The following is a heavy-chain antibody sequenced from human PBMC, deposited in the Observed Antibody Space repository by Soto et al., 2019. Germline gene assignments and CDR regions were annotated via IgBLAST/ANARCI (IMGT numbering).Heavy chain of an antibody. Sequence: QVQLVQSGAEVKKPGSSVKVSCKASGGSSNNNANSWVRQAPGQGLEWVGGIIPKFGTANYARNFRGRVTITADESTRTTYMELSSLRSEDTAVYYCATLQGSGTYYDDDYWGQGTLVTVSS. CDR3: ATLQGSGTYYDDDY. CDR1: GGSSNNNA. D-gene: IGHD3-10*01. CDR2: IIPKFGTA. V-gene: IGHV1-69*01. J-gene: IGHJ4*02.